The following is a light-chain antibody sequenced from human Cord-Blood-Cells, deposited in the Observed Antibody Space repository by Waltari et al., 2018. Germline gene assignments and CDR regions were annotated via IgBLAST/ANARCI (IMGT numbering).Light chain of an antibody. V-gene: IGLV2-11*01. CDR2: DVS. J-gene: IGLJ2*01. Sequence: QSALTQPRSVSGSPGQSVTISCTGTSSDVGGYNYVSWYQQHPGKAPKLMIYDVSKRPQGVPDRFSGCKSGNTASLAISGLQAEGEADYDWCSDAGSCTCVVFGGVTKLTVL. CDR1: SSDVGGYNY. CDR3: CSDAGSCTCVV.